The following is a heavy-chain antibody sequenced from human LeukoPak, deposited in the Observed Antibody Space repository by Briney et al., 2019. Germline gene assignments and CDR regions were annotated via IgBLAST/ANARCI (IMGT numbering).Heavy chain of an antibody. Sequence: SETLSLTCAVYGGSFSGYYWSWIRQPPGKGLEWIGEINHSGSTNYNPSLKSRVTISVDTSKNQFSLKLSSVTAADTAVYYCARAPGITIFGVVIPSRPALNFDYWGQGTLDTVSS. J-gene: IGHJ4*02. D-gene: IGHD3-3*01. CDR3: ARAPGITIFGVVIPSRPALNFDY. V-gene: IGHV4-34*01. CDR2: INHSGST. CDR1: GGSFSGYY.